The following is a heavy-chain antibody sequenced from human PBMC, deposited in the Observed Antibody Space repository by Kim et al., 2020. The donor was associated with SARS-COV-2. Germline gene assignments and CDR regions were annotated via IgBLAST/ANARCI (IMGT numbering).Heavy chain of an antibody. J-gene: IGHJ4*02. CDR3: AGGEIIVVVPAATS. Sequence: NPSLKSRVTISVDTSKNQFSLKLSSVTAAYTAVYYCAGGEIIVVVPAATSWGQGTLVTVSS. V-gene: IGHV4-34*01. D-gene: IGHD2-2*01.